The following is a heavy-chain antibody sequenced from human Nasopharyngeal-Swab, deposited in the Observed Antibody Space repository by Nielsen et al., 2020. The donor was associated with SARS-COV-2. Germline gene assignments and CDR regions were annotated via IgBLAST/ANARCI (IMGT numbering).Heavy chain of an antibody. Sequence: SVKVSCKASGYTFTRYALHWVRQAPGQRLEWMGWINAGNGNTKYSQKFQGRVTMTRDTSISTAYMELSRLRSDDTAVYYCARSGSYRKFDYWGQGTLVTVSS. D-gene: IGHD1-26*01. CDR3: ARSGSYRKFDY. V-gene: IGHV1-3*01. CDR1: GYTFTRYA. CDR2: INAGNGNT. J-gene: IGHJ4*02.